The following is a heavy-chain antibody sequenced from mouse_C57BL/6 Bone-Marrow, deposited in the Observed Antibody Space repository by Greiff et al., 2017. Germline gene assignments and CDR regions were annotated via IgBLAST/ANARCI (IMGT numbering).Heavy chain of an antibody. CDR3: VRFLYGYYYAMDY. CDR2: IRSKSNNYDT. Sequence: EVQGVESGGGLVQPKGSLKLSCAASGFSFNTYAMNWVRQAPGKGLEWVARIRSKSNNYDTYYADTEKDRITISRDDSESMLYLQMNNLKPEDTAMYYCVRFLYGYYYAMDYGGQGTSVTVSA. D-gene: IGHD2-2*01. CDR1: GFSFNTYA. V-gene: IGHV10-1*01. J-gene: IGHJ4*01.